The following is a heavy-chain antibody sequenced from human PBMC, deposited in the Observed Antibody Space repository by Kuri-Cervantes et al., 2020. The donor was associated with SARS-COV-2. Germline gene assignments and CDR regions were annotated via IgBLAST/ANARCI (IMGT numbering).Heavy chain of an antibody. V-gene: IGHV4-38-2*02. CDR2: IYHSGST. Sequence: SETLSLTCTVSGYSISSGYYWGWIRQPPGKGLEWIGSIYHSGSTYYNPSLKSRVTLSVDTSKNQFSLDLRPLTAADTAVYYCARLSYGDYGDVTFDYWGQGALVTVSS. D-gene: IGHD4-17*01. CDR3: ARLSYGDYGDVTFDY. J-gene: IGHJ4*02. CDR1: GYSISSGYY.